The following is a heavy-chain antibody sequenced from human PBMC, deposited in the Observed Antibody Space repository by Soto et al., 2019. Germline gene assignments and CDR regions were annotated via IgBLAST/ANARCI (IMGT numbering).Heavy chain of an antibody. CDR3: TRGPTQATGGYYPGYY. V-gene: IGHV3-74*01. Sequence: EVQLVESGGGLTQPGGSLRLSCVASGFTFSRHWMHWVRQGPGKGLVRVARINSDGSGTDYADGVMGRFTISRDNAKNTLSLQMNSLRVEDTAVYYCTRGPTQATGGYYPGYYWGQGALVTVSS. J-gene: IGHJ4*02. CDR2: INSDGSGT. D-gene: IGHD1-26*01. CDR1: GFTFSRHW.